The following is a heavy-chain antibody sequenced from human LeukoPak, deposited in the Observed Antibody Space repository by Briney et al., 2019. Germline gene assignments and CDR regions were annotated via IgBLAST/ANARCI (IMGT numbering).Heavy chain of an antibody. CDR2: IYYSGST. J-gene: IGHJ6*02. CDR3: ARDWTGATHYYYGMDV. V-gene: IGHV4-59*01. D-gene: IGHD1-26*01. Sequence: SETLSLTCTVSGGSISSYYWSWIRQPPGKGLEWIGYIYYSGSTNYNPSLKSRVTISVDTSKNQFSLKLSSVTAADTAVYYCARDWTGATHYYYGMDVWGQGTTVTVSS. CDR1: GGSISSYY.